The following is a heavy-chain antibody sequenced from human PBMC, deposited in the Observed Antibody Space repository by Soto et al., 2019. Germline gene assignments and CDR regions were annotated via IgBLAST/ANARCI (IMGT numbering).Heavy chain of an antibody. CDR1: GCNFAGYW. D-gene: IGHD3-3*01. CDR3: ARGGVSTRTFDY. Sequence: GEPLKIYGXGSGCNFAGYWIAWVRQMPGKGLELMGIIYPSDSDTRYRPSFQGQVTISADKSISSAYLQWSSLRASDTAMYYCARGGVSTRTFDYWGQGTPVTVSS. J-gene: IGHJ4*02. CDR2: IYPSDSDT. V-gene: IGHV5-51*03.